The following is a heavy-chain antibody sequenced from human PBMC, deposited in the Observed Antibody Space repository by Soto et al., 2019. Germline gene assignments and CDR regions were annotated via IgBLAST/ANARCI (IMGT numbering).Heavy chain of an antibody. D-gene: IGHD3-22*01. Sequence: LRLSCVASGFTFSSHAMHWVRQAPGRGLEWVAVISSDGMNTLYADSVKGRFTISGDTSKNTLYLQMNNLRPEDTALYYCARDSMATNSYYECSGFYDYWGQGTQVTVSS. CDR1: GFTFSSHA. CDR3: ARDSMATNSYYECSGFYDY. V-gene: IGHV3-30*04. J-gene: IGHJ4*02. CDR2: ISSDGMNT.